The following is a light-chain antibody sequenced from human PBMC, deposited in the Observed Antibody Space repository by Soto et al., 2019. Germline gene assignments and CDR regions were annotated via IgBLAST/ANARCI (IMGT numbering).Light chain of an antibody. Sequence: PVERVTLSCRASQSVSSSYLTWYQQKPGQAPRLLIYGASTRATSIPARFSGSGSGTDFTLTISSLQPEDFAVYFCQQYTDWPITVGQGTRLEIK. CDR2: GAS. CDR1: QSVSSSY. J-gene: IGKJ5*01. CDR3: QQYTDWPIT. V-gene: IGKV3D-7*01.